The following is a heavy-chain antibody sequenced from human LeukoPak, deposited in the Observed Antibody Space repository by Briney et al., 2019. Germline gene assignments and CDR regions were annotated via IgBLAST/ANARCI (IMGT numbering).Heavy chain of an antibody. CDR2: IFGSGGSP. CDR3: GKTTVGYSSGQKPAWPVDY. CDR1: GFTFGSHA. V-gene: IGHV3-23*01. D-gene: IGHD5-18*01. Sequence: GGSLRLSCEASGFTFGSHAMYWVRQAPRKGLEWVAGIFGSGGSPHYADSVKGRFTISRDNSRNTVYLQINSLRAEDTAVYYCGKTTVGYSSGQKPAWPVDYWGQGTLVTVSS. J-gene: IGHJ4*02.